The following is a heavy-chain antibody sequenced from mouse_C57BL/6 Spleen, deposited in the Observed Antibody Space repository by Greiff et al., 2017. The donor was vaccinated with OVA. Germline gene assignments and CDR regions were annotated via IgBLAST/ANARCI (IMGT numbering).Heavy chain of an antibody. V-gene: IGHV5-17*01. CDR2: ISSGSSTI. Sequence: EVQLQQSGGGLVKPGGSLKLSCAASGFTFSDYGMHWVRQAPEKGLEWVAYISSGSSTIYYADTVKGRFTISRDNAKNTLFLQMTSLRSEDTAMYYCARMVTRYFDVWGTGTTVTVSS. CDR1: GFTFSDYG. J-gene: IGHJ1*03. CDR3: ARMVTRYFDV. D-gene: IGHD2-2*01.